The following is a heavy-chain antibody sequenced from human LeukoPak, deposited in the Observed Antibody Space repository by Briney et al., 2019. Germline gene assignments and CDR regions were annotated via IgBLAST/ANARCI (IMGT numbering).Heavy chain of an antibody. Sequence: GGSLRLSCAASGFTFSSYSMNWVRQAPGKGLEWVSYISSSSSTIYYADSVKGRFTISRDNAKNSLYLQMNSLRAEDTAVYYCARSIYGDYFYDAFDIWGQGTMVTVSS. J-gene: IGHJ3*02. CDR3: ARSIYGDYFYDAFDI. V-gene: IGHV3-48*04. D-gene: IGHD4-17*01. CDR1: GFTFSSYS. CDR2: ISSSSSTI.